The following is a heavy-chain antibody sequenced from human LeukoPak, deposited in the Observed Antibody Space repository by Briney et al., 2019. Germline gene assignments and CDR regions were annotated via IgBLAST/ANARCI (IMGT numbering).Heavy chain of an antibody. J-gene: IGHJ4*02. V-gene: IGHV1-69*04. CDR1: GGNFSSYA. CDR2: IIPILGIA. Sequence: SVRVSCKASGGNFSSYAISWVRQAPGQGLEWMGRIIPILGIANYAQKFQGRVTITADKSTSTAYMELSSLRSEDTAVYYCAREASSYPSDYWGQGTLVTVSS. CDR3: AREASSYPSDY. D-gene: IGHD6-13*01.